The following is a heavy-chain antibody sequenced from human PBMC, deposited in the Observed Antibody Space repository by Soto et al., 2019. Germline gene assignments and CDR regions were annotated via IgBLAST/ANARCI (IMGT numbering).Heavy chain of an antibody. CDR2: INSDGSST. Sequence: PGGSLRLSCAASGFTFSSYWMHWVRQAPGKGLVWVSRINSDGSSTSYADSVKGRFTTSRDNAKNTQYLQMNSLRAEDTAVYYCASDLPPPTKQYDFWSGYYLFDYWGQGTLVTVAS. V-gene: IGHV3-74*01. J-gene: IGHJ4*02. CDR3: ASDLPPPTKQYDFWSGYYLFDY. CDR1: GFTFSSYW. D-gene: IGHD3-3*01.